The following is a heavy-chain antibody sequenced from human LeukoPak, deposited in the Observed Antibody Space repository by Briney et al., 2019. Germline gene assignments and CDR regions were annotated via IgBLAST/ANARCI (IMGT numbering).Heavy chain of an antibody. CDR3: ARGGVTTVPFDI. D-gene: IGHD4-17*01. J-gene: IGHJ3*02. V-gene: IGHV3-11*01. Sequence: GGSLRLSCAASEFTFSDYYMSWIRQAPGKGLEWVSYISGSGKVIYYADSLKGRFTISRDNANNSLYLQMNSLRAEDTAVYYCARGGVTTVPFDIWAKGHWSPSLQ. CDR1: EFTFSDYY. CDR2: ISGSGKVI.